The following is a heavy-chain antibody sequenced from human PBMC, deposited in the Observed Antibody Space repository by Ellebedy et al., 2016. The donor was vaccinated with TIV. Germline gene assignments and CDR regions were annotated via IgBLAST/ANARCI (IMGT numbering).Heavy chain of an antibody. J-gene: IGHJ6*02. CDR3: ARDRWFGELLGRGVPLLGMDV. Sequence: AASVKVSCKASEVTFSSYAISWVRQAPGQGLEWMGGIIPIVGTAKYSQKFQGRVTITADESTSTAYMELSSLRSEDTAVYYCARDRWFGELLGRGVPLLGMDVWGQGTTVTVSS. D-gene: IGHD3-10*01. CDR2: IIPIVGTA. CDR1: EVTFSSYA. V-gene: IGHV1-69*13.